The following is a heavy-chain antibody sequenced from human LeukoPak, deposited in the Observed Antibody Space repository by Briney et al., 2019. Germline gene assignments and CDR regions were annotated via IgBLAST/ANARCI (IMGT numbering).Heavy chain of an antibody. J-gene: IGHJ3*02. D-gene: IGHD3-3*01. V-gene: IGHV4-34*01. CDR2: INHSGST. CDR3: ARTAYYDFWSGYDRAFDI. Sequence: SETLSLTCAVYGGSFSDYYWTWIRQPPGKGLECIGEINHSGSTNYNPSLKSRVTISVDTSKNQFSLKLSSVTAADTAVYYRARTAYYDFWSGYDRAFDIWGQGTMVTVSS. CDR1: GGSFSDYY.